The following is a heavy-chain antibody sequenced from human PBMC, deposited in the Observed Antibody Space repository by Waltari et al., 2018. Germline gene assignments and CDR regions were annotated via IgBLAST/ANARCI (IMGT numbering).Heavy chain of an antibody. CDR1: GGTFRSHA. CDR3: ARDSREGFWSGYYFGY. J-gene: IGHJ4*02. V-gene: IGHV1-69*01. D-gene: IGHD3-3*01. Sequence: QVQLVQSGAEVKKPGSSVKVSCKASGGTFRSHAISWVRQAPGQGREWMGGIIPMFHTADYAQKFQGRVTITADESTSTAYMEMSSLRSDDTAVYYCARDSREGFWSGYYFGYWGQGTLVTVSS. CDR2: IIPMFHTA.